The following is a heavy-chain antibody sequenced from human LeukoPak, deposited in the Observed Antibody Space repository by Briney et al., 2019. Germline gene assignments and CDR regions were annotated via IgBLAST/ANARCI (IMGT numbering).Heavy chain of an antibody. CDR1: GFTFSGSA. CDR3: TRSLPMVGAPYYFDY. Sequence: GGSLRLSCAASGFTFSGSAMHWVRQASGKGLEWVGRIRSKANSYATAYAASVKGRFTISRDDSKNTAYLQMNSLKTEDTAVYYCTRSLPMVGAPYYFDYWGQGTLVTVSS. J-gene: IGHJ4*02. CDR2: IRSKANSYAT. V-gene: IGHV3-73*01. D-gene: IGHD1-26*01.